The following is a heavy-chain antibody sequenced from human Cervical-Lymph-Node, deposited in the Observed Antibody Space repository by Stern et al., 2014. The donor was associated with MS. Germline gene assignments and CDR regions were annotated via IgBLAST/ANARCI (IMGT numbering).Heavy chain of an antibody. CDR3: TTTEFDP. CDR2: LDPADGET. CDR1: GHTLTEIS. J-gene: IGHJ5*02. V-gene: IGHV1-24*01. Sequence: VQLVQSGAEVKKPGTSVKVSCRVSGHTLTEISIHWVQQTPGKGLEWMGGLDPADGETIYAQNFQGRVTMTEDTSTDTAYMELSSLRSDDTAVYYCTTTEFDPWGQGTLVTVSS.